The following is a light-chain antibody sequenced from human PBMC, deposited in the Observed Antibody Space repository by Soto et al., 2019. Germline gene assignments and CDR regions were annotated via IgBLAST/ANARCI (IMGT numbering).Light chain of an antibody. J-gene: IGLJ3*02. Sequence: QSALTQPASVSGSPGQSITISCTGTSSDVGGYNYVSWYQQHPGKAPKLMIYDVSNRPSGVSNRFSGSKSANTASLTISGLPDEDEADYYCSSYTSSSTRVFGGGTKLTVL. V-gene: IGLV2-14*01. CDR1: SSDVGGYNY. CDR2: DVS. CDR3: SSYTSSSTRV.